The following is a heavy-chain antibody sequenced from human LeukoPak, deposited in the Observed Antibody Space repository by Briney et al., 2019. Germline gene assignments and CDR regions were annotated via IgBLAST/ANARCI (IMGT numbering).Heavy chain of an antibody. CDR2: ISSSGSTM. J-gene: IGHJ4*02. V-gene: IGHV3-48*03. CDR1: GFTFSSYE. D-gene: IGHD3-22*01. Sequence: GGSLRLSCAASGFTFSSYEMNWVRQAPGKGREWVSYISSSGSTMYYADSVKGRFTISRDNAKNSLYLQMNRLRAEDTAVYYCARGYYYDSTGYNPFDYWGQGTLVTVSS. CDR3: ARGYYYDSTGYNPFDY.